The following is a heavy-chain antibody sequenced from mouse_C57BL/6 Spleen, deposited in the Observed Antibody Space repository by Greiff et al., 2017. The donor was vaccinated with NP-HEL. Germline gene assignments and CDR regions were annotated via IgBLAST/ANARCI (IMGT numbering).Heavy chain of an antibody. CDR3: TTYYYGSSYWYFDV. J-gene: IGHJ1*03. Sequence: EVQLQQSGAELVRPGASVKLSCTASGFNIKDYYMHWVKQRPEQGLEWIGRIDPEDGDTEYAPKFQGKATMTADTSSNTAYLQLSSLTSEDTAVYYCTTYYYGSSYWYFDVWGTGTTGTVSS. CDR1: GFNIKDYY. CDR2: IDPEDGDT. D-gene: IGHD1-1*01. V-gene: IGHV14-1*01.